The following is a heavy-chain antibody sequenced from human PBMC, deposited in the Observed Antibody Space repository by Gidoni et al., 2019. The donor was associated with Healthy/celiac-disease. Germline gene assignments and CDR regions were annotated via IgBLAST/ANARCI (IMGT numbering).Heavy chain of an antibody. Sequence: EVQLVESGGGLVKPGGSLCRSCAASGFTFSSYSMNWVRQAPGKGLEWVSSISSSSSYIYYADSVKGRFTISRDNAKNSLYLQMNSLRAEDTAVYYCARVDDSSGKFDYWGQGTLVTVSS. V-gene: IGHV3-21*01. D-gene: IGHD3-22*01. CDR3: ARVDDSSGKFDY. CDR2: ISSSSSYI. J-gene: IGHJ4*02. CDR1: GFTFSSYS.